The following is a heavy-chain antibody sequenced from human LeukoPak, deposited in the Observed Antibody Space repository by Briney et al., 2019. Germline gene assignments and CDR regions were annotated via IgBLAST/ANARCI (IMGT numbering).Heavy chain of an antibody. D-gene: IGHD2-8*02. CDR2: ISGSGGST. J-gene: IGHJ5*02. V-gene: IGHV3-23*01. CDR3: AKDALVGVRLWSSNWFDP. CDR1: GFTFSSYA. Sequence: PGGSLRLSCAASGFTFSSYAMSWVRQATGKGLEWVSAISGSGGSTYYADSVKGRFTISRDNSKNTLYLQMNSLRAEDTAVYYCAKDALVGVRLWSSNWFDPWGQGTLVTVSS.